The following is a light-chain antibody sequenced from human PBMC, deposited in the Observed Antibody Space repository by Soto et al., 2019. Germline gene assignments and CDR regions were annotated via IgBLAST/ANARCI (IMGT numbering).Light chain of an antibody. CDR3: QQADSVPLT. V-gene: IGKV1-12*01. CDR2: AAS. CDR1: QSIYKW. Sequence: DIQLTQSPSSVSASIGDRVTISCRASQSIYKWLVWYQQKPGKAPKLLIYAASSLQSGVPSRFSGSGYGTDFTLTSSSLQPEDSASYYCQQADSVPLTFGGGTEVAI. J-gene: IGKJ4*01.